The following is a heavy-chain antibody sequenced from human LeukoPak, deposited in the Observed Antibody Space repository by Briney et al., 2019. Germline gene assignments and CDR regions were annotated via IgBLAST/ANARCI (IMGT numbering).Heavy chain of an antibody. CDR1: GFTFSDYY. CDR3: AREGTVVPAALSSYYFDY. J-gene: IGHJ4*02. D-gene: IGHD2-2*01. Sequence: GGSLRLSCAASGFTFSDYYMSRIRQAPGKGLEWVSYISSSGSTIYYADSVKGRFTISRYNAKNSLYLQMNSLRAEDTAVYYCAREGTVVPAALSSYYFDYWGQGTLVTVSS. CDR2: ISSSGSTI. V-gene: IGHV3-11*04.